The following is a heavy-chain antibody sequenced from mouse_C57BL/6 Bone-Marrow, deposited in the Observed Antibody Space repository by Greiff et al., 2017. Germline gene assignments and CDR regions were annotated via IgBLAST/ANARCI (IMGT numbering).Heavy chain of an antibody. CDR2: IDPSDRYT. J-gene: IGHJ2*01. D-gene: IGHD1-2*01. Sequence: QVQLQQPGAELVRPGTSVKLSCKASGYTFTSYWMHWVKQRPGQGLEWIGVIDPSDRYTNYNQKFKGKATLTVDTSSRTASIQLSSLASEDSAVDYWAHYYGKDLDYWGQGTTLTVSS. CDR3: AHYYGKDLDY. V-gene: IGHV1-59*01. CDR1: GYTFTSYW.